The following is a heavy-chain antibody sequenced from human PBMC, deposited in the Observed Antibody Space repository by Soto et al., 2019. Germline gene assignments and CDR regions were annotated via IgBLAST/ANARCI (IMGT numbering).Heavy chain of an antibody. CDR3: AKRRGAGGHFDY. CDR1: GFTFSSYA. Sequence: DVQLLESGGGLVQPEGSLRLSCAASGFTFSSYAMGWVRQGPGKGLEWVAVVSIGGSTHYADSVRGRFTISRDNSKNTLSLQMNSMTAEDKAVYLCAKRRGAGGHFDYWGHGALVTVSS. D-gene: IGHD2-15*01. V-gene: IGHV3-23*01. J-gene: IGHJ4*01. CDR2: VSIGGST.